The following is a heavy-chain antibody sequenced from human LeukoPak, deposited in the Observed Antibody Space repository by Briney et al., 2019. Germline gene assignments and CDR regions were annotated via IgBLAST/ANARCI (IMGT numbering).Heavy chain of an antibody. Sequence: ASVKVSCKASGYLFIVYNIHWVRQAPGQGLEWMGWINPNTGDTNYAQKFQGRVTMTRDMSTSTVYMELSSLRSADTAVYYCARGDRATVTLYWGQGTLVTVST. CDR2: INPNTGDT. V-gene: IGHV1-2*02. J-gene: IGHJ4*02. D-gene: IGHD4-17*01. CDR1: GYLFIVYN. CDR3: ARGDRATVTLY.